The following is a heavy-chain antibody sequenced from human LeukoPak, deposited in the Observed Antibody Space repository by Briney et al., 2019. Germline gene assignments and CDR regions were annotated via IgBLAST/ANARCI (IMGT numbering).Heavy chain of an antibody. V-gene: IGHV4-4*07. CDR3: ARGVVVVAATPLNNWFDP. Sequence: SETLSLTCTVSGGSISSYYWSWIRQPAGKGLEWIGRIYTSGSTNYNPSLKSRVTMSVDTSKNQFSLKLSSVTAADTAVYYCARGVVVVAATPLNNWFDPWGQGTLVTVSS. CDR1: GGSISSYY. D-gene: IGHD2-15*01. CDR2: IYTSGST. J-gene: IGHJ5*02.